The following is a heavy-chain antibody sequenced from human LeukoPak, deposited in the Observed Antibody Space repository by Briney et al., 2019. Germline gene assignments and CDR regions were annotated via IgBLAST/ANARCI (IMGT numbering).Heavy chain of an antibody. CDR2: ISSSSSYI. CDR1: GFTFSSYS. Sequence: GGSLRLSCAASGFTFSSYSMNWVRQAPGKGLEWVSSISSSSSYIYYADSVKGRFTISRDNAENSLYLQMNSLRAEDTAVYYCARDGHIVVVPAARAFDIWGQGTMVTVSS. J-gene: IGHJ3*02. V-gene: IGHV3-21*01. CDR3: ARDGHIVVVPAARAFDI. D-gene: IGHD2-2*01.